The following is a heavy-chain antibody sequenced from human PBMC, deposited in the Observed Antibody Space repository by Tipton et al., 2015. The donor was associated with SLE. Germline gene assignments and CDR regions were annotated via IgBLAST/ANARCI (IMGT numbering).Heavy chain of an antibody. J-gene: IGHJ5*02. CDR1: GASIKSGSYF. CDR3: ARDRYAGYDPLYNWFDP. V-gene: IGHV4-61*02. CDR2: MFSSGDT. Sequence: LRLSCTVSGASIKSGSYFWTWIRQPAGKGLEWIGRMFSSGDTNYNPSLKSRVTISIDTSKNQFSLKLNSVTAADTAVYYCARDRYAGYDPLYNWFDPWGQGTLVTVSS. D-gene: IGHD5-12*01.